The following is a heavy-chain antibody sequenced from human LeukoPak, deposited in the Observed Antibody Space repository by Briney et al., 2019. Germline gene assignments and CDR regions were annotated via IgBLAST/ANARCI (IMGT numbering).Heavy chain of an antibody. D-gene: IGHD2-2*01. CDR3: ARGDCSSTSCGTGDY. J-gene: IGHJ4*02. Sequence: GGSLRLSCAASGFTFSSYAMHWVRQAPGKGLEWVAVISYDGSNKYYADSVKGRFTISRDNSKNTLYLQMNSLRAEDTAVYYCARGDCSSTSCGTGDYWGQGTLVTVSS. CDR2: ISYDGSNK. V-gene: IGHV3-30-3*01. CDR1: GFTFSSYA.